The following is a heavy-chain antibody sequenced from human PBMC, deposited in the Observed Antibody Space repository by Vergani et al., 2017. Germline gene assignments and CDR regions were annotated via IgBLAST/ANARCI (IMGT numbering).Heavy chain of an antibody. V-gene: IGHV4-39*01. CDR2: IYYSGST. CDR1: GGSISSSSYY. J-gene: IGHJ5*02. D-gene: IGHD6-13*01. CDR3: ARRXSSSWYQEYNWFDP. Sequence: QLQLQESGPGLVKPSETLCLTCTVSGGSISSSSYYWGWIRQPPGKGLEWIGRIYYSGSTYYNPSLKSRVTISVDTSKNQFSLKLSSLTAADTAVYYCARRXSSSWYQEYNWFDPWGQGTLVTVSS.